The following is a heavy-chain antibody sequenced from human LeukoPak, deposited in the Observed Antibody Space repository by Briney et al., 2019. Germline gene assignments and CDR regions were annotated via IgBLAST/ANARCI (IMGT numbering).Heavy chain of an antibody. Sequence: ASETLSLTCTVSGGSISSSSYYWGWIRQPPGKGLEWIGSIYYSGSTYYNPSLKSRVTISVDTSKNQFSLKLSSVTAADTAVYYCARRSWFGEFLGWGQGTLVTVSS. CDR3: ARRSWFGEFLG. CDR2: IYYSGST. V-gene: IGHV4-39*01. D-gene: IGHD3-10*01. J-gene: IGHJ4*02. CDR1: GGSISSSSYY.